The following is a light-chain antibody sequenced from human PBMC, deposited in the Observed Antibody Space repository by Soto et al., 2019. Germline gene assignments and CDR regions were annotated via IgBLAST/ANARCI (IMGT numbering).Light chain of an antibody. J-gene: IGKJ2*01. CDR1: PSFGSW. CDR2: KST. Sequence: DIQMTQSTSTLSASVGAGVTITCRASPSFGSWLACYQQKPGKAPKLLIYKSTNLQSGVPSRFSGSGSGTDFSLTISSLQPVDSATYFCQQYNDFQYTFGPGTKLEI. V-gene: IGKV1-5*03. CDR3: QQYNDFQYT.